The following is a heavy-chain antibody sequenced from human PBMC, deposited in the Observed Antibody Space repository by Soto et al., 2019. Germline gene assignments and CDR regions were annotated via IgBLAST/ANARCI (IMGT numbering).Heavy chain of an antibody. CDR2: ISGSGAGT. J-gene: IGHJ4*02. V-gene: IGHV3-23*01. D-gene: IGHD6-19*01. CDR3: AKDGSEQWLEHLDY. CDR1: GFTFTRY. Sequence: PGGSLRLSCAASGFTFTRYMTWVRQAPGKGLEWVSAISGSGAGTYYADSVKGRFTISRDNSKNTLYLQINSLRAEDTAVYYCAKDGSEQWLEHLDYWGQGALVTVSS.